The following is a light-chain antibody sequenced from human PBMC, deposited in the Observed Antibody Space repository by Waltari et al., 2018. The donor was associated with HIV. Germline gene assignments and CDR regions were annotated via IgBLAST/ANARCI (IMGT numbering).Light chain of an antibody. J-gene: IGKJ2*01. CDR1: QNIFSY. CDR2: AAS. CDR3: QQSYRIPYS. Sequence: DIQMTQSPSSLSASVGDIITISCRASQNIFSYLNWYQQRPGKAPKLLMYAASNLQGGVPSRFSGSGSETGFNLTVSSLQAEDFATYYCQQSYRIPYSFGQGTKLEI. V-gene: IGKV1-39*01.